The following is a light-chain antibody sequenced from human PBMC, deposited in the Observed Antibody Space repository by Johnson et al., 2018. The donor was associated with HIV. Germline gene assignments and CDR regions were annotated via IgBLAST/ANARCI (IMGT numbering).Light chain of an antibody. J-gene: IGLJ1*01. Sequence: QSVLTQPPSVSAAPGQKVTIPCSGSSSNIGNNYVSWYQHLPGTAPKLLIYENNKRPSGSPDRFSGSKSGTSATLYITGLQTGDEADYYCGTWDSSLSVSYVFGTGTKVTVL. CDR2: ENN. CDR1: SSNIGNNY. V-gene: IGLV1-51*02. CDR3: GTWDSSLSVSYV.